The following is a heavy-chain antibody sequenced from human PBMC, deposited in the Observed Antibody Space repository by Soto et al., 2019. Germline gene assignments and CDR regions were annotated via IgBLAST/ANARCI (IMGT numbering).Heavy chain of an antibody. CDR1: GYSFTSYW. CDR2: IYPGDSDT. J-gene: IGHJ3*01. Sequence: PGESLKISCKVSGYSFTSYWIGWVRQMPGKGLEWMGSIYPGDSDTRYSPSFQGQVTISADKSISTAYLQWSSLKASDTAMYYCASRETPYGQYYYDSSGYYVWGQGTMVTVSS. V-gene: IGHV5-51*01. D-gene: IGHD3-22*01. CDR3: ASRETPYGQYYYDSSGYYV.